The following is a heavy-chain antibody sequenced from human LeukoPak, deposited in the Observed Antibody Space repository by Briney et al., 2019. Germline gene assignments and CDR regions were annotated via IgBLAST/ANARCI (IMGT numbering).Heavy chain of an antibody. CDR3: AADRSGSYYFDAFDI. Sequence: GASVKVSCKASGFTFTSSAVQWVRQARGQRLEWIGWIVVGSGNTNYAQKFQERATITRDVSTSTAYMELSSLRSEDTAVYYCAADRSGSYYFDAFDIWGQGTMVTVSS. CDR1: GFTFTSSA. D-gene: IGHD1-26*01. CDR2: IVVGSGNT. J-gene: IGHJ3*02. V-gene: IGHV1-58*01.